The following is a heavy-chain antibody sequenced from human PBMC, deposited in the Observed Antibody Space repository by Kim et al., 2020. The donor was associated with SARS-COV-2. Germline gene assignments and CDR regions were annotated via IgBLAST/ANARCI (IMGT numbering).Heavy chain of an antibody. D-gene: IGHD3-10*01. Sequence: GGSLRLSCAASGLTVSSNFMSWVRQAPGKGLDWVSATYADGTTDYADSVRGRFSISRDNSKNTLYLQMNSLRADDTAVYYCASFGPGSAIRGWCHGTLVT. V-gene: IGHV3-53*01. CDR2: TYADGTT. CDR3: ASFGPGSAIRG. J-gene: IGHJ4*01. CDR1: GLTVSSNF.